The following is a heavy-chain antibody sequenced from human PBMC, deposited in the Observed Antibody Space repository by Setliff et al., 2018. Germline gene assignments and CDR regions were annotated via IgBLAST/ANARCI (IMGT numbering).Heavy chain of an antibody. V-gene: IGHV1-18*01. CDR3: SRLVRYCTTTACQGASGAEF. J-gene: IGHJ4*02. CDR2: ISAYTGNT. Sequence: ASVKVSCKASGYTFTNYGISWVRQAPGQGLEWMGWISAYTGNTYSARKFQGRLTMTTDTSTTTAYMELRSLRSDDTAVYYCSRLVRYCTTTACQGASGAEFWGQGTLVTVSS. D-gene: IGHD2-8*01. CDR1: GYTFTNYG.